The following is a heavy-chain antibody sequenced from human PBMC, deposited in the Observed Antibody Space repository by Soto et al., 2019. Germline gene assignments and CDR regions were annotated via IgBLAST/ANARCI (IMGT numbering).Heavy chain of an antibody. Sequence: SETLSLTCTVSGGSISSGGYYWSWIRQLPGKGLEWIGYIYYSGSTYLHPSLRSRLTVSVDTSKNQFSLKLSSVTAADTAVYYCARAFTPYSSGWYPLYYFDYWGQGTLVTVSS. D-gene: IGHD6-19*01. CDR3: ARAFTPYSSGWYPLYYFDY. CDR2: IYYSGST. J-gene: IGHJ4*02. V-gene: IGHV4-31*03. CDR1: GGSISSGGYY.